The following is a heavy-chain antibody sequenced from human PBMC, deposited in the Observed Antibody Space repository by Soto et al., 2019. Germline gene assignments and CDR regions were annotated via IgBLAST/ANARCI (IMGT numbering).Heavy chain of an antibody. CDR3: ARGPREAGSQNCFDT. CDR1: GGSFSPYF. J-gene: IGHJ5*02. Sequence: SETLSLTCAVYGGSFSPYFWTWIRQPPGKGLEWIGEVRHTGSTNYNPSLKSRVTISVDASKNQFSLNLTSVTAADTAVYFCARGPREAGSQNCFDTWGQRSPFTVSS. D-gene: IGHD6-13*01. CDR2: VRHTGST. V-gene: IGHV4-34*01.